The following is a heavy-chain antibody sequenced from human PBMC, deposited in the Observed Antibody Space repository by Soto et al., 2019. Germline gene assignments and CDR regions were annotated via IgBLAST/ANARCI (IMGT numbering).Heavy chain of an antibody. Sequence: EMQLLESGGDLVQPGGSLRLSCAVSGFTFSRYAMSWVRQAPGKGLEWISSISFGGGYSTYYADSVKGRVTISRDNTKNILYLQMYGLRAEDTAKYRCANSCLLDGWDNHPIGSGGQGTLVTVSS. J-gene: IGHJ4*02. CDR2: ISFGGGYST. CDR1: GFTFSRYA. CDR3: ANSCLLDGWDNHPIGS. D-gene: IGHD6-19*01. V-gene: IGHV3-23*01.